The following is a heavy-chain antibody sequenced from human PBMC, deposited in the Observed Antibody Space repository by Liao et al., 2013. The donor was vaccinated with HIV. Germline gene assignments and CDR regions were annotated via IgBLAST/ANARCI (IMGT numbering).Heavy chain of an antibody. J-gene: IGHJ6*03. Sequence: QVQVQESGPGLVRPSETLSLTCTVSDDSISAYYCNWIRQSAGKGLEWVGRIYISGSTNYNPSLKSRVTMSVDTSKRQFSLNLSSVTAADTAVYYCARGPYDSSGYFSYYYMDVWGKGTTVTVSS. D-gene: IGHD3-22*01. CDR3: ARGPYDSSGYFSYYYMDV. CDR1: DDSISAYY. CDR2: IYISGST. V-gene: IGHV4-4*07.